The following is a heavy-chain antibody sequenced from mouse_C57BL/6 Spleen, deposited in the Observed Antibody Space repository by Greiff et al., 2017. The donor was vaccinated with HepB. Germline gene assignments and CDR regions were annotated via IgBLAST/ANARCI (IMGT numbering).Heavy chain of an antibody. V-gene: IGHV5-4*01. J-gene: IGHJ4*01. CDR3: ARLDYGSSYEAMDY. CDR1: GFTFSSYA. D-gene: IGHD1-1*01. CDR2: ISDGGSYT. Sequence: EVQGVESGGGLVKPGGSLKLSCAASGFTFSSYAMSWVRQTPEKRLEWVATISDGGSYTYYPDNVKGRFTISRDNAKNNLYLQMSHLKSEDTAMYYCARLDYGSSYEAMDYWGQGTSVTVSS.